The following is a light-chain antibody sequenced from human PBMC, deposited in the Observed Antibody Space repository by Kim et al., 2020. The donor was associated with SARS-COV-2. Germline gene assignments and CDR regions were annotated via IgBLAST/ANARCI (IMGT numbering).Light chain of an antibody. CDR3: SSYTTSTSVV. Sequence: GQSITISCTGTSSDVGGYTYVSWYQPPPGKAPKLMIYGVSNRPSGVSNRFSGSKSGNTASLTISGLQAEDEADYYCSSYTTSTSVVFGGGTQLTVL. V-gene: IGLV2-14*03. CDR2: GVS. CDR1: SSDVGGYTY. J-gene: IGLJ2*01.